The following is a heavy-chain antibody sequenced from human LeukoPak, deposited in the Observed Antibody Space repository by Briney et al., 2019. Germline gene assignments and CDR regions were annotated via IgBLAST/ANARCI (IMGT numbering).Heavy chain of an antibody. CDR3: ARTSSGWYVEDCWFDP. J-gene: IGHJ5*02. CDR2: MNPNSGNT. D-gene: IGHD6-19*01. CDR1: GYTFTSYD. V-gene: IGHV1-8*01. Sequence: ASVKVSCKASGYTFTSYDINWVRQATGQGLEWMGWMNPNSGNTGYAQKFQGGVTMTRNTSISTAYMELSSLRSEDTAVYYCARTSSGWYVEDCWFDPWGQGTLVTVSS.